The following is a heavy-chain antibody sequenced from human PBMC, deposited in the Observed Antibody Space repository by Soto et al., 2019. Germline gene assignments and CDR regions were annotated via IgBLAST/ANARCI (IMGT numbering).Heavy chain of an antibody. Sequence: PGGSLRLSCAASGFTFSSYSMNWVRQAPGKGLEWVSSISSSSSYIYYADSVKGRFTTSRDNAKNSLYLQMNSLRAEDTAVYYCARDPHFSPYCSSTSCKSLDYWGQGTLVTVSS. V-gene: IGHV3-21*01. J-gene: IGHJ4*02. CDR1: GFTFSSYS. CDR2: ISSSSSYI. CDR3: ARDPHFSPYCSSTSCKSLDY. D-gene: IGHD2-2*01.